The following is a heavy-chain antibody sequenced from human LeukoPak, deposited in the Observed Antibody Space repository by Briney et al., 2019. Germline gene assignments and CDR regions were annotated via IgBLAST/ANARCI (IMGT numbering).Heavy chain of an antibody. CDR1: GFTFSSYD. J-gene: IGHJ4*02. Sequence: GRSLRLSCAASGFTFSSYDMHWVRQAPGKGLEWVAVIWYDGSNKYYADSVKGRFTISRDNSKNTLYLQMNSLRAEDTAVYYFASDLSSSPGDTDYWGQGTLVTVSS. D-gene: IGHD6-13*01. CDR3: ASDLSSSPGDTDY. V-gene: IGHV3-33*01. CDR2: IWYDGSNK.